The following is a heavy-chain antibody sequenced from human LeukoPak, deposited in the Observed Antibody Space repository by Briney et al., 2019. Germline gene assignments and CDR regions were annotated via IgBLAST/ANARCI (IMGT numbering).Heavy chain of an antibody. D-gene: IGHD1-1*01. CDR1: GGSISSGSYY. Sequence: PSQTLSLTCTVSGGSISSGSYYWSWIRQPAGKGLEWIGRIYISGSTNYNPSLKSRVTMSVDTSKNQFSLKLSSVTAADTAVYYCARDRGTWNDDGFDYWGQGTLVTVSS. J-gene: IGHJ4*02. CDR2: IYISGST. V-gene: IGHV4-61*02. CDR3: ARDRGTWNDDGFDY.